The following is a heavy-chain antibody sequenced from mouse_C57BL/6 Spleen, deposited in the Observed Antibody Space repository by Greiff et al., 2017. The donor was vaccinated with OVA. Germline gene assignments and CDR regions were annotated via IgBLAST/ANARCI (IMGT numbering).Heavy chain of an antibody. CDR2: IRLKSDNYAT. Sequence: EVKLMESGGGLVQPGGSMKLSCVASGFTFSNYWMNWVRQSPEKGLEWVAQIRLKSDNYATHYAESVKGRFTISRDDSKSSVYLQMNNLRAEDTGIYYCTGIKRYFDYWGQGTTLTVSS. V-gene: IGHV6-3*01. CDR3: TGIKRYFDY. CDR1: GFTFSNYW. J-gene: IGHJ2*01. D-gene: IGHD2-4*01.